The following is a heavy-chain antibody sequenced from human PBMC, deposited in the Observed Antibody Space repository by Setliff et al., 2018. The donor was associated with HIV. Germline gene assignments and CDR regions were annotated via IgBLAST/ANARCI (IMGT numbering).Heavy chain of an antibody. Sequence: PGESLKISCKASGYSFTNFRIGWVRQMPGEGLEWMGIVHPGNSETRYSLPFEGQVTISADRSITTAFLQWSSLKASDTAIYYCVRHNCYDVWGQGTLVTVSS. CDR3: VRHNCYDV. J-gene: IGHJ3*01. V-gene: IGHV5-51*01. CDR2: VHPGNSET. D-gene: IGHD2-15*01. CDR1: GYSFTNFR.